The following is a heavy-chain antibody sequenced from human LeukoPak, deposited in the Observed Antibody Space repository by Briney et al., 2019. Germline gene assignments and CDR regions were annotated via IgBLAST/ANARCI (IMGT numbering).Heavy chain of an antibody. D-gene: IGHD4-17*01. CDR1: GFTFSSYS. V-gene: IGHV3-21*01. Sequence: KPGGSLRPSCAASGFTFSSYSMNWVRQAPGKGLEWVSSISSSSSYIYYADSVKGRFTISRDNAKNSLYLQMNSLRAEDTAVYYCASFDTVTTGGEFDYWGQGTLVTVSS. CDR2: ISSSSSYI. CDR3: ASFDTVTTGGEFDY. J-gene: IGHJ4*02.